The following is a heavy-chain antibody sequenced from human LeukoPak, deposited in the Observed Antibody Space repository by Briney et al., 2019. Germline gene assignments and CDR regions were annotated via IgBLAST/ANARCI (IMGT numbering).Heavy chain of an antibody. CDR1: GGSISSYY. V-gene: IGHV4-59*01. CDR2: IYYSGST. CDR3: ARVDSSNWYEYRGYFDY. D-gene: IGHD6-13*01. J-gene: IGHJ4*02. Sequence: SETLSLTCTVSGGSISSYYWSWIRQPPGKGLEWIGYIYYSGSTDYNPSLKSRVTISVDTSKNQFSLKLSSVTAADTAVYYCARVDSSNWYEYRGYFDYWGQGTLVTVSS.